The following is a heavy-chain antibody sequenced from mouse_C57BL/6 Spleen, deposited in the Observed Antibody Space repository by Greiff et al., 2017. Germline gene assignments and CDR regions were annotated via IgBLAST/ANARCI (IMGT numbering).Heavy chain of an antibody. CDR1: GYTFTDHT. V-gene: IGHV1-78*01. CDR3: AREFGSSFAWFAY. CDR2: IYPRDGST. D-gene: IGHD1-1*01. J-gene: IGHJ3*01. Sequence: VKLMESDAELVKPGASVKISCKVSGYTFTDHTIHWMKQRPEQGLEWIGYIYPRDGSTKYNEKFKGKATLTADKSSSTAYMQLNSLTSEDSAVYFCAREFGSSFAWFAYWGQGTLVTVSA.